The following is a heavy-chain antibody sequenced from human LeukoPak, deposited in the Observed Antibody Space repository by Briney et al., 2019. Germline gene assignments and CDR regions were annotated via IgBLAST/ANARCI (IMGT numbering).Heavy chain of an antibody. Sequence: PGGSLRLSCAASGFTFSSYAMSWVRQAPGKGLEWVSAISGSGGSTYYADSVKGRFTISRDNSKNTLYLQMNSLRAEDTAVYYCAKDDGSGSYLSYYYYYYGMDVWGQGTTVTVSS. J-gene: IGHJ6*02. D-gene: IGHD3-10*01. V-gene: IGHV3-23*01. CDR1: GFTFSSYA. CDR3: AKDDGSGSYLSYYYYYYGMDV. CDR2: ISGSGGST.